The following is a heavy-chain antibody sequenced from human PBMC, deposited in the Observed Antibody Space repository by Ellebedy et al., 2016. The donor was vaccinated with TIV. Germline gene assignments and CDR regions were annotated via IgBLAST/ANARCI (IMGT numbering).Heavy chain of an antibody. J-gene: IGHJ6*02. V-gene: IGHV3-7*03. CDR3: ARGGYNYGNNYYYYYGMDV. Sequence: PGGSLRLSCTASGFIFNNYWMSWVRQAPGKGLEWVANIKQDGSEKYYVDSVKGRFTISRDNADNSLYLQINSLRAEDTAVYYCARGGYNYGNNYYYYYGMDVWGQGTTVTVSS. D-gene: IGHD5-18*01. CDR1: GFIFNNYW. CDR2: IKQDGSEK.